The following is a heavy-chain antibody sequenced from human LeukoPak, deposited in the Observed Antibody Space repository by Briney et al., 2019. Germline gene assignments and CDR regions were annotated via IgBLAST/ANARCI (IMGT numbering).Heavy chain of an antibody. CDR3: AKGIYDMDV. CDR1: GFTFSSYA. V-gene: IGHV3-23*01. Sequence: GGSLRLSCAASGFTFSSYAMSWVRQAPGKGLEWVSTISGSSRSTYYADSVKGRLAISRDNSKNTLYLQMNSLRAEDTAVYFCAKGIYDMDVWGQGTTVTVSS. CDR2: ISGSSRST. J-gene: IGHJ6*02.